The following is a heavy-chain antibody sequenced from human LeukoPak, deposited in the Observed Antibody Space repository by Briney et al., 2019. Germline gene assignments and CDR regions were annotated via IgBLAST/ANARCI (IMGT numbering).Heavy chain of an antibody. J-gene: IGHJ4*02. CDR3: ARLKIYCTGGVCLSPIDY. CDR1: GFTFSTYS. V-gene: IGHV3-21*01. Sequence: GGSLRLSCAASGFTFSTYSMNWVRQAPGKGLEWVSSISSSTSSKYHADSVKGRFTISRDNAKNSLYLQMNSLRAEDTAVYYCARLKIYCTGGVCLSPIDYWGQGTLVTVSS. CDR2: ISSSTSSK. D-gene: IGHD2-8*02.